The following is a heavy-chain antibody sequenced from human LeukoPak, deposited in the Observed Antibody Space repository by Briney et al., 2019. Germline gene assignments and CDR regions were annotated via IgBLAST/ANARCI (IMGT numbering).Heavy chain of an antibody. D-gene: IGHD2-2*01. CDR3: ARRALEVGGYYYYMDV. CDR2: IYYSGST. CDR1: GGSISSYY. V-gene: IGHV4-59*01. J-gene: IGHJ6*03. Sequence: PSETLSLTCTVSGGSISSYYWSWIRQPPGQGLEWIGYIYYSGSTNYNPSLKSRVTISVDTSKNQFSLKLSSVTAADTAVYYCARRALEVGGYYYYMDVWGKGTTVTVSS.